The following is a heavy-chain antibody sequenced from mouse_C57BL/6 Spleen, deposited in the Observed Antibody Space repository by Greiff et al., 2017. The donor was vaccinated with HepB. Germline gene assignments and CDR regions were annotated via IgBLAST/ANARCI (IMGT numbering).Heavy chain of an antibody. D-gene: IGHD1-1*01. CDR2: INPSNGGT. Sequence: VQLQQSGTELVKPGASVKLSCKASGYTFTSYWMHWVKQRPGQGLEWIGNINPSNGGTNYNEKFKSKATLTVDKSSSTAYMQLSSLTSADSAVYYCARWVVATFNWYFDVWGTGTTVTVSS. CDR3: ARWVVATFNWYFDV. CDR1: GYTFTSYW. V-gene: IGHV1-53*01. J-gene: IGHJ1*03.